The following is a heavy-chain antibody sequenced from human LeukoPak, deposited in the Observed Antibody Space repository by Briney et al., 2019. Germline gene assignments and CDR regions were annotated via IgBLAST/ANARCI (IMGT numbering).Heavy chain of an antibody. D-gene: IGHD1-26*01. Sequence: GGSLRLSCAASGFTFSSYGMHWVRQAPGKGLEWVAVISYDGSNKYYADSVKGRFTISRDNSKNTLYLQMNSLRAEDTAVYYCARGPIVVVGATDYWGQGTLVTVSS. CDR3: ARGPIVVVGATDY. J-gene: IGHJ4*02. V-gene: IGHV3-30*03. CDR2: ISYDGSNK. CDR1: GFTFSSYG.